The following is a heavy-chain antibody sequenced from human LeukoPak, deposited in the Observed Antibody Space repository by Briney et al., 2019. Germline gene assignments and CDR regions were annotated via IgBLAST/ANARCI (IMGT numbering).Heavy chain of an antibody. CDR3: ARQRRAAAASTKSYYFDY. CDR2: IYPGDSDT. CDR1: GYSFTSYW. D-gene: IGHD6-13*01. J-gene: IGHJ4*02. Sequence: GESLKISCKGSGYSFTSYWIGWVRQMSGKGLEWMGIIYPGDSDTRYSPSFQGQVTISADKPISTAYLQWSSLKASDTAMYYCARQRRAAAASTKSYYFDYWGQGTLVTVSS. V-gene: IGHV5-51*01.